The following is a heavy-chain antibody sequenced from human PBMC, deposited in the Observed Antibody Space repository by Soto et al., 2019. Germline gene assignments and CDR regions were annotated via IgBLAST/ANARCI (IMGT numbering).Heavy chain of an antibody. CDR3: ARDLEQLWSDYYYYYMDV. CDR2: INHSGST. V-gene: IGHV4-34*01. J-gene: IGHJ6*03. Sequence: PSETLSLTCAVYGGSFSDYYWSWIRQPPGKGLEWIGEINHSGSTNYNPSLKSRVTISVDTSKNQFSLKLSFVTAADTAMYYCARDLEQLWSDYYYYYMDVWGKGTTVTVSS. CDR1: GGSFSDYY. D-gene: IGHD5-18*01.